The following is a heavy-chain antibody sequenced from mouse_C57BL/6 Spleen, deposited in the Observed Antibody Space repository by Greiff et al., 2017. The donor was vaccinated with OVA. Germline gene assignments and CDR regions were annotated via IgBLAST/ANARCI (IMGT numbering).Heavy chain of an antibody. D-gene: IGHD2-3*01. CDR3: ARDDGTGGFAY. Sequence: VQLKQSGPELVKPGASVKISCKASGYTFTDYYMNWVKQSHGKSLEWIGDINPNNGGTSYNQKFKGKATLTVDKSSSTAYIELRSLTSEDSAVYYCARDDGTGGFAYWGQGTLVTVSA. V-gene: IGHV1-26*01. CDR2: INPNNGGT. J-gene: IGHJ3*01. CDR1: GYTFTDYY.